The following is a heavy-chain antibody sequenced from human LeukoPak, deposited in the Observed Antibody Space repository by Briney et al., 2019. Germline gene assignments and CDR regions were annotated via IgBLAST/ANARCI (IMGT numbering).Heavy chain of an antibody. CDR3: PSGSADY. CDR1: GFTISTYW. CDR2: TNQEGSEK. J-gene: IGHJ4*02. D-gene: IGHD1-26*01. Sequence: GGSLRLSCAASGFTISTYWMSWVRQAPGKGLEWVANTNQEGSEKYYVDSVKGRFTISRDNSKNTLYLQMNSLRAEDTAVYYCPSGSADYWGQGTLVTVSS. V-gene: IGHV3-7*03.